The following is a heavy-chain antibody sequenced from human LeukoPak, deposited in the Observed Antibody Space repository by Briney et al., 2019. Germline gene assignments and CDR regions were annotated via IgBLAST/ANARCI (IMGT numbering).Heavy chain of an antibody. CDR3: ARGARGSSSGYSWFDY. Sequence: GGSLRLSCAASGFIFGDYWMTWVRQAPGKGLEWVANIKQDGSEEHYVDSVKGRFTISRDNARNSLFVQMNSLRVEATALYYCARGARGSSSGYSWFDYWGQGTLVTVSS. D-gene: IGHD3-22*01. J-gene: IGHJ4*02. CDR2: IKQDGSEE. V-gene: IGHV3-7*03. CDR1: GFIFGDYW.